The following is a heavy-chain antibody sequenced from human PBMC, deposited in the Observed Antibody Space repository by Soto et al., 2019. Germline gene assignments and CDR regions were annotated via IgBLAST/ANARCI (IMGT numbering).Heavy chain of an antibody. D-gene: IGHD3-3*01. Sequence: PGGSLRLSCAASGFTFSDYYMSWIRQAPGKGLEWVSYISSSGSTIYYADSVKGRFTISRDNAKNSLYLQMNSLRAEDTAVYYCARGGITIFGVVKTTNWFDPWGQGTLVTVSS. J-gene: IGHJ5*02. CDR3: ARGGITIFGVVKTTNWFDP. CDR2: ISSSGSTI. CDR1: GFTFSDYY. V-gene: IGHV3-11*04.